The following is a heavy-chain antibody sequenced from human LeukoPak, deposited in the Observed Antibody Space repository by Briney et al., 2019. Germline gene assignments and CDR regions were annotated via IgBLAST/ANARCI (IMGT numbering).Heavy chain of an antibody. J-gene: IGHJ3*02. D-gene: IGHD2-21*01. CDR3: ARVVLKGVDAFDI. V-gene: IGHV1-18*01. Sequence: ASVKVSCKASGYTFTRYGISWVRQAPGQGLEWMGWISAYNGDTNYAQKLQDRVTMTTDTSTNTAYMELRSLRSDDTVVYYCARVVLKGVDAFDIWGQGTMVTVSS. CDR2: ISAYNGDT. CDR1: GYTFTRYG.